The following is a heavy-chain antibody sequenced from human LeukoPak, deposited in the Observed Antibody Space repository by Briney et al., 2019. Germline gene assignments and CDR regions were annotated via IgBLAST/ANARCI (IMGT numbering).Heavy chain of an antibody. J-gene: IGHJ3*02. V-gene: IGHV3-21*01. Sequence: GGSLRLSCAASGFTFSSYSMNWVRQAPGRGLEWVSSISSSSSYIYYADSVKGRFTISRDNAKNSLYLQMNSLRAEDTAVYYCARDYPDYGDYEDAFDIWGQGTMVTVSS. CDR1: GFTFSSYS. CDR3: ARDYPDYGDYEDAFDI. D-gene: IGHD4-17*01. CDR2: ISSSSSYI.